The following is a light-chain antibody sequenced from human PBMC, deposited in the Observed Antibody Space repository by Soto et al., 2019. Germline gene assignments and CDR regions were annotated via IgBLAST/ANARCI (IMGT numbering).Light chain of an antibody. CDR2: ETS. J-gene: IGKJ1*01. CDR1: QRFSSSY. V-gene: IGKV3-20*01. Sequence: FTKSPGTLSLSPGERATLSGRASQRFSSSYLAWYQQKPGQAPRFLTYETSSRATGIPDRFSGSGSGTDFTLTISRLEPEDFAVYYCQQYGSSPPYTFGQGTKVDIK. CDR3: QQYGSSPPYT.